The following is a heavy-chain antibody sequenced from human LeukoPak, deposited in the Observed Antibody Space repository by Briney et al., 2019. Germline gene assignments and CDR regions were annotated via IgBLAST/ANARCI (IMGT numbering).Heavy chain of an antibody. D-gene: IGHD5-12*01. CDR2: IYYSGNI. Sequence: SETLSLTCTVSGGSISRSSYYWSWIRQPPGKGLDWIGYIYYSGNINYKSPLKSRVTISGDTSKNQFSLKLSSVTAADTAVYYCARHAESGYDRFDHWGQGTLVTVSS. CDR1: GGSISRSSYY. V-gene: IGHV4-61*05. J-gene: IGHJ4*02. CDR3: ARHAESGYDRFDH.